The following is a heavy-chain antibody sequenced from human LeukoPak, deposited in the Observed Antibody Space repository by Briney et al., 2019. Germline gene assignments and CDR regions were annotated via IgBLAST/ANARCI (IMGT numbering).Heavy chain of an antibody. CDR1: GYTFTSYG. Sequence: ASVKVSCKASGYTFTSYGISWVRQAPGQGLEWMGWINPNSGGTNYAQKFQGRVTMTRDTSISTAYMELSRLRSDDTAVYYCARDTGGGNLYWGQGTLVTVSS. V-gene: IGHV1-2*02. CDR2: INPNSGGT. J-gene: IGHJ4*02. D-gene: IGHD4-23*01. CDR3: ARDTGGGNLY.